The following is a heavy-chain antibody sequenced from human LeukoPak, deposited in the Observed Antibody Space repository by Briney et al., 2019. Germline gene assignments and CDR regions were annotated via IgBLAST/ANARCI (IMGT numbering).Heavy chain of an antibody. D-gene: IGHD4-17*01. J-gene: IGHJ4*02. CDR2: ISSSATST. CDR1: GFTFSSCA. CDR3: AKDGDYGFEY. Sequence: GGSVRLSCAACGFTFSSCAMSWVRQAPGKGLEWVSTISSSATSTYYADSVKGRFAISRDNSKDTLYLQMNSLRAEDTAIYYCAKDGDYGFEYWGQGTLVTVSS. V-gene: IGHV3-23*01.